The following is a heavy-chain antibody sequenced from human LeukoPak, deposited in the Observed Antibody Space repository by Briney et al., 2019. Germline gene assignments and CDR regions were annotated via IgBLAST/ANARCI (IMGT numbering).Heavy chain of an antibody. CDR2: FDPEDGET. CDR3: ATALAVAGNFDY. Sequence: GASVKVSCKVSGYTLTELSMHWVRQAPGKGLEWMGGFDPEDGETIYAQKFQSRVTMTEDTSTDTAYMELSSLRSEDTAVYYCATALAVAGNFDYWGQGTLVTVSS. J-gene: IGHJ4*02. CDR1: GYTLTELS. V-gene: IGHV1-24*01. D-gene: IGHD6-19*01.